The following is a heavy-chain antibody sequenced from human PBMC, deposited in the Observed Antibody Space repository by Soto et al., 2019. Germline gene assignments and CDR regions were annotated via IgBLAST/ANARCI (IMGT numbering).Heavy chain of an antibody. CDR1: GFTFSSSA. CDR2: FRESGGTT. Sequence: VHLSESGGGLVQPGGSLRLSCEASGFTFSSSAMSWVRQAPGKGLEWVATFRESGGTTHYADSVKGRFTISRDASKNMLNLQMNSLRAEATAIYYWAKDSHWGIISPTHDYWGQGTRVTVSS. V-gene: IGHV3-23*01. D-gene: IGHD3-16*01. J-gene: IGHJ4*02. CDR3: AKDSHWGIISPTHDY.